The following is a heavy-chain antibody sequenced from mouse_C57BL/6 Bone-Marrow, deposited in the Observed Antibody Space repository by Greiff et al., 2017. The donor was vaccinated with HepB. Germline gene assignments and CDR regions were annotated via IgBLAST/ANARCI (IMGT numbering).Heavy chain of an antibody. Sequence: EVKVVESGGGLVQPGGSLKLSCAASGFTFSDYGMAWVRQAPRKGPEWVAFISNLAYSIYYADTVTGRFTISRENAKNTLYLAMSSLRSEDTAMYYCARRGLLRFYAMDYWGQGTSVTVSS. V-gene: IGHV5-15*01. CDR3: ARRGLLRFYAMDY. CDR2: ISNLAYSI. J-gene: IGHJ4*01. D-gene: IGHD2-3*01. CDR1: GFTFSDYG.